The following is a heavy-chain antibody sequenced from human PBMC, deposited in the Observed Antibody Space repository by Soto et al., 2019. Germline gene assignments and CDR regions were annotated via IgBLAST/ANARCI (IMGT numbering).Heavy chain of an antibody. V-gene: IGHV1-18*01. D-gene: IGHD2-8*02. CDR2: ISAYNGNT. Sequence: ASVKVSCKASGYTFTGYGVSWVRQAPGQGLEWMGWISAYNGNTDYAQKLQGRVTMTTDTSTSTAYMELTSLRSDDTAVYYCARDKSGAVTSPGDYWGQGTLVTAPQ. J-gene: IGHJ4*02. CDR1: GYTFTGYG. CDR3: ARDKSGAVTSPGDY.